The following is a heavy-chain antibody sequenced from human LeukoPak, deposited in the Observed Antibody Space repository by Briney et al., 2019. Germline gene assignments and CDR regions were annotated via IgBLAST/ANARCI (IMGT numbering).Heavy chain of an antibody. J-gene: IGHJ6*03. CDR1: GGSISSYY. Sequence: SETLSLTCTVSGGSISSYYWSWIRQPPGKGLEWIGYIYYSGSTNYNPSLKSRVTISVDTSKNQFSLKLSSVTAADTAVYYCARAEDAGYCSGGSCPHYYYYMDVWGKGTTVTVSS. CDR3: ARAEDAGYCSGGSCPHYYYYMDV. D-gene: IGHD2-15*01. V-gene: IGHV4-59*01. CDR2: IYYSGST.